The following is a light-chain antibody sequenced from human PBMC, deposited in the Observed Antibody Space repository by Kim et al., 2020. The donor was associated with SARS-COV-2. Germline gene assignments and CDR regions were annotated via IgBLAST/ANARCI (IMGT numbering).Light chain of an antibody. V-gene: IGKV2-30*02. Sequence: QPASISCRSSQSLVHRNGNSYLSWFHQRPGQSPRRLIYEVSRRDSGVPDRFSGSGSGPDFTLTISRVEAEDVGVYYCMQGTHWPYSFGQGTKLEIK. CDR3: MQGTHWPYS. CDR2: EVS. CDR1: QSLVHRNGNSY. J-gene: IGKJ2*03.